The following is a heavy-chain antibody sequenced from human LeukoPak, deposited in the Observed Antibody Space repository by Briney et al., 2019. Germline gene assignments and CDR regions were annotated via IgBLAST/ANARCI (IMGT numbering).Heavy chain of an antibody. CDR1: GFTFIDYY. Sequence: GGSLRLSCAASGFTFIDYYMSWIRQAPGKGLEWVSYISSGGSTVYYADSVKGRFTISRDNANRSLYLQMNSLRAEDTAVYYCAREYVWGSYLDPRPYYSMDAWSQGTTVTVSS. V-gene: IGHV3-11*01. CDR3: AREYVWGSYLDPRPYYSMDA. J-gene: IGHJ6*02. CDR2: ISSGGSTV. D-gene: IGHD3-16*02.